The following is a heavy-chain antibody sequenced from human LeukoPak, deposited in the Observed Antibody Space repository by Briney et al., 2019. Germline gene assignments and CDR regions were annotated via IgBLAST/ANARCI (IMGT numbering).Heavy chain of an antibody. CDR3: AHKPQYCNGGSCYDYFDY. V-gene: IGHV2-5*02. Sequence: ESGPTLVNPTQTLTLTCTFSGFSLSTSGVGVGWIRQPPGKALEWLALIYWDDDKRYSPSLKSRLTITKDTSKNQVVLTMTNMEPVDTATYYCAHKPQYCNGGSCYDYFDYWGQGTLVTVSS. J-gene: IGHJ4*02. CDR2: IYWDDDK. D-gene: IGHD2-15*01. CDR1: GFSLSTSGVG.